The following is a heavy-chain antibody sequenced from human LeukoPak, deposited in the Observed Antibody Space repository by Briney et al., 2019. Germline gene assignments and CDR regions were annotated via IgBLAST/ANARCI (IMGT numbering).Heavy chain of an antibody. D-gene: IGHD3-22*01. Sequence: PGGSLRLSCAASGFTVSSNYMSWVRQAPGKGLEWVSVIYSGGSTYYADSVKGRFTISRDDAKKSLFLQMNSLRTEDTALYYCARASYYYDTTGLGAVDIWGQGTMVTVSS. J-gene: IGHJ3*02. CDR1: GFTVSSNY. CDR3: ARASYYYDTTGLGAVDI. V-gene: IGHV3-53*05. CDR2: IYSGGST.